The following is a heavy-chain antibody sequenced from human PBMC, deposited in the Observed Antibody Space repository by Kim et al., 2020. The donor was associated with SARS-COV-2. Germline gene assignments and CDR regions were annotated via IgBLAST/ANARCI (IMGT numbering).Heavy chain of an antibody. Sequence: ASVKVSCKASGYTFTSYYMHWVRQAPGQGLEWMGIINPTGGSTSYAQKFQGRVTMTRDTSTSTVYMELSSLRSEDTAVYYCASLGASMDFVVVPAAMGGRDAFDIWGQGTMVTVSS. D-gene: IGHD2-2*01. CDR1: GYTFTSYY. CDR3: ASLGASMDFVVVPAAMGGRDAFDI. V-gene: IGHV1-46*01. J-gene: IGHJ3*02. CDR2: INPTGGST.